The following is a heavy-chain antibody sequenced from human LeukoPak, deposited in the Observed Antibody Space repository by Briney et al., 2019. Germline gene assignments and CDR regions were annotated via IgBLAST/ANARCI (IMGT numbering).Heavy chain of an antibody. J-gene: IGHJ4*02. CDR1: GGTFSSYA. CDR3: AREEKSGYDWGGFDY. V-gene: IGHV1-69*05. D-gene: IGHD5-12*01. CDR2: TIPIFGTA. Sequence: ASVKVSCKASGGTFSSYAISWVRQAPGQGLEWMGGTIPIFGTANYAQKFQGRVTITTDESTSTAYMELSSLRSEDTAVYYCAREEKSGYDWGGFDYWGQGTLVTVSS.